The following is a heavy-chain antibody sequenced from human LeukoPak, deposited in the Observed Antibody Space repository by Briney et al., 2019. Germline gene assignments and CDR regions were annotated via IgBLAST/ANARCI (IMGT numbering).Heavy chain of an antibody. Sequence: TGGSLSLSCAASGFTLSSYWMTWVRQAPGKGLEWVANIKQDGSEKYYVDSVKGRFTISRDNAKNSLYLQMNSLRDEDTAVYYCARSRGLHYWGQGTLVTVSS. CDR1: GFTLSSYW. J-gene: IGHJ4*02. CDR2: IKQDGSEK. D-gene: IGHD3-16*01. V-gene: IGHV3-7*04. CDR3: ARSRGLHY.